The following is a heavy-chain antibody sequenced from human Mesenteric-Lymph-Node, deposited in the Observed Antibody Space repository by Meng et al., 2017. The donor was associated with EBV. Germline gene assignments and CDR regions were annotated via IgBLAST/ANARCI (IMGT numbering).Heavy chain of an antibody. D-gene: IGHD1-1*01. J-gene: IGHJ2*01. CDR2: IFYGGYT. V-gene: IGHV4-30-4*01. CDR1: GASISSGGYY. CDR3: ARMEFTYSWYFDL. Sequence: QVHQQGSGPGLVKPSETLSLTCTVSGASISSGGYYWNWIRHAPGKGLELIGYIFYGGYTYYNLSLKSRVTISVDVSKNQFSLKLTSVTAADTAVYYCARMEFTYSWYFDLWGRGTLVTVSS.